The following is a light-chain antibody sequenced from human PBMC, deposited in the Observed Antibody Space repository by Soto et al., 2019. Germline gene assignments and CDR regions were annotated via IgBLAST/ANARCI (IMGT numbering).Light chain of an antibody. Sequence: EIVLTQSPATLSLSPGERATLSCRASQSVSSYLAWYQQKPGQAPRLLISDASNRATGIPARFSGSGLGTEFTFPLNRPEAENFEVYFCQERCKWAITLGQGTRLEI. CDR1: QSVSSY. J-gene: IGKJ5*01. CDR2: DAS. V-gene: IGKV3-11*01. CDR3: QERCKWAIT.